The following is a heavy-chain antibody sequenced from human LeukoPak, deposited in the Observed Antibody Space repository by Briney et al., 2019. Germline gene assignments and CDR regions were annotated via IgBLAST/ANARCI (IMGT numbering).Heavy chain of an antibody. CDR1: GFRFSSYS. J-gene: IGHJ6*03. D-gene: IGHD6-19*01. Sequence: GGSLRLSCAASGFRFSSYSMNWVRQAPGKGLEWVSFISSSSSYIYYADSVRGRFTISRDNAENSLYLQMNSLRDEDTAVYYCARDPYSGGYGAYYYYYMDVWGKGTTVTVSS. CDR2: ISSSSSYI. CDR3: ARDPYSGGYGAYYYYYMDV. V-gene: IGHV3-21*01.